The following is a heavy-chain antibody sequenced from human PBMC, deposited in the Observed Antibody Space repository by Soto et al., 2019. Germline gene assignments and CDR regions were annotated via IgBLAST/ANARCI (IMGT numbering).Heavy chain of an antibody. CDR2: ISGSGGST. CDR1: GFTFSSYA. D-gene: IGHD4-17*01. V-gene: IGHV3-23*01. J-gene: IGHJ6*03. Sequence: GGSLRLSCAASGFTFSSYAMSWARQAPGKGLEWVSAISGSGGSTYYADSVKGRFTISRDNSKNTLYLQMNSLRAEDTAVYYCAKDLLRHGDYVGYYYYYMDVWGKGTTVTVSS. CDR3: AKDLLRHGDYVGYYYYYMDV.